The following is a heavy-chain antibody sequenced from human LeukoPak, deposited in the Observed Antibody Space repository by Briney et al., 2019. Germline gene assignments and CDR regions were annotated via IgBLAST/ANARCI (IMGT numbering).Heavy chain of an antibody. V-gene: IGHV3-33*03. CDR2: IWYDGSNK. CDR1: GFTFSSYG. CDR3: ARSDEITVADSYYYYAMDV. J-gene: IGHJ6*04. D-gene: IGHD6-19*01. Sequence: PGGSLRLSCAASGFTFSSYGMHWVRQAPGKGLEWVAVIWYDGSNKYYADSVKGRFTISRDNAKKSLYLQMNSLRAEDTAVYFCARSDEITVADSYYYYAMDVWGKGTTVTVSS.